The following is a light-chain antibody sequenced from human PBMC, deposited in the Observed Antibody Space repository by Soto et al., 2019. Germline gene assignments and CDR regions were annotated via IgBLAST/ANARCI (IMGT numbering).Light chain of an antibody. CDR3: SSYNSSSTLYV. V-gene: IGLV2-14*01. Sequence: QSVLTQPASVSGSPGQSITISCTGTSSDVGGYNYVSWDQQHPGKAPKLMIYEVSNRPSGVSNRFSGSKSGNTASLTISGLQAEDEADYYCSSYNSSSTLYVFGTGTKVTVL. J-gene: IGLJ1*01. CDR2: EVS. CDR1: SSDVGGYNY.